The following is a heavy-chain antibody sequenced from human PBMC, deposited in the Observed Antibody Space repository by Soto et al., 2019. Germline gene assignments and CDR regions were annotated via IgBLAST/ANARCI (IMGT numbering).Heavy chain of an antibody. CDR2: INHSGST. Sequence: SETLSLTCAVYGGSFSGYYWSWIRQPPGKGLEWIGEINHSGSTNYNPSLKSRVTISVDTSKNQFSLKLSSVTAADTAVYYCARLSEPQNYNWFDPWGQGTLVTVSS. J-gene: IGHJ5*02. V-gene: IGHV4-34*01. CDR3: ARLSEPQNYNWFDP. CDR1: GGSFSGYY. D-gene: IGHD1-7*01.